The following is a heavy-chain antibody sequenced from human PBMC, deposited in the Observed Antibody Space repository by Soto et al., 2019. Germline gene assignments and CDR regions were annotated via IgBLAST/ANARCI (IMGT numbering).Heavy chain of an antibody. CDR2: IYYSGST. CDR3: ARVAWGERDDFWSGYSNSQYYFDY. J-gene: IGHJ4*02. D-gene: IGHD3-3*01. Sequence: SETLSLTCTVSGGSISSGGYYWSWIRQHPGKGLEWIGYIYYSGSTYYNPSLKSRVTISVDTSKNQFSLKLSSVTDADTAVYYGARVAWGERDDFWSGYSNSQYYFDYWGQGTLVTVSS. V-gene: IGHV4-31*03. CDR1: GGSISSGGYY.